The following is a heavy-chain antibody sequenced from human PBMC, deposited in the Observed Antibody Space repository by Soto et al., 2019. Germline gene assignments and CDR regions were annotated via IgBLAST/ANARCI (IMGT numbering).Heavy chain of an antibody. J-gene: IGHJ3*01. CDR2: ISGSGGST. CDR3: AKDRKANADASDV. V-gene: IGHV3-23*01. Sequence: GGSLRLSCAASGFTFSSYSMSWVRQAPGKGLEWVSAISGSGGSTYYADSVKGRFTISRDNSKNTLYLQMNSLRAEDTAIYYCAKDRKANADASDVWGQGTMVTVSS. CDR1: GFTFSSYS.